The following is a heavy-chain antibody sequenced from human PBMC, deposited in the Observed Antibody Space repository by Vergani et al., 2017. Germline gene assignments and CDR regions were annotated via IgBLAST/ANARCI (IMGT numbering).Heavy chain of an antibody. CDR2: IDPGDSDT. D-gene: IGHD2-15*01. Sequence: EVQLVQSGAEVKTPGESLKISCKCSGYSFTSYWIGWVRQMPGKGLEWMGIIDPGDSDTRYSPCFQGQVTVSADKSISTAYLQWSSLKASDTAMYYCARQLQTHRSGMDVWGQGTTVTVSS. CDR1: GYSFTSYW. CDR3: ARQLQTHRSGMDV. V-gene: IGHV5-51*01. J-gene: IGHJ6*02.